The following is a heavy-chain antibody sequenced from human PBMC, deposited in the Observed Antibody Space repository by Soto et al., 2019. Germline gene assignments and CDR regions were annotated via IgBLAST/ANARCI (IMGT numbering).Heavy chain of an antibody. J-gene: IGHJ1*01. CDR3: ARGGGGWYTDFQH. V-gene: IGHV3-33*01. CDR2: IWYDGSNK. CDR1: GFTFSRYD. D-gene: IGHD6-19*01. Sequence: QVQLVESGGGVVQPGRSLRLSCAASGFTFSRYDMHWVRQAPGKGLEWVAVIWYDGSNKYYADSVKGRFTISRDNSKNAVYVQMSSLRVEDTAVYYCARGGGGWYTDFQHWGQGALVTVSS.